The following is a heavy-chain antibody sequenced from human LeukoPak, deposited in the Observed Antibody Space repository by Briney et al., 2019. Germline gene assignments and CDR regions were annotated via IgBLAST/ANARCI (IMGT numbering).Heavy chain of an antibody. V-gene: IGHV1-46*01. D-gene: IGHD3-10*01. Sequence: ASVKVSCKPSGYTFTSYYMHWXRQAPGQGLXWXXXXXXXXXSTSYAQKFQGRVTMXXDTSTSTVYMELSSLRSEDTAVYYCARDPYYYGSGSYLKGDHWFDPWGQGTLVTVSS. J-gene: IGHJ5*02. CDR3: ARDPYYYGSGSYLKGDHWFDP. CDR1: GYTFTSYY. CDR2: XXXXXXST.